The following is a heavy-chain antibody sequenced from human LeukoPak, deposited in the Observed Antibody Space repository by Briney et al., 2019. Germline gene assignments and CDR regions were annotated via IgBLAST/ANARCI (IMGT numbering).Heavy chain of an antibody. D-gene: IGHD4-23*01. CDR1: GVSVSDGNYY. CDR3: ASGMTTVVTDAFDI. V-gene: IGHV4-61*01. Sequence: SETLSLTCTVSGVSVSDGNYYWSWIRQPPGKGLEWIGYIYYSGSTNYNPSLKSRVTISVDTSKNQFSLKLSSVTAADTAVYYCASGMTTVVTDAFDIWGQGTMVTVSS. J-gene: IGHJ3*02. CDR2: IYYSGST.